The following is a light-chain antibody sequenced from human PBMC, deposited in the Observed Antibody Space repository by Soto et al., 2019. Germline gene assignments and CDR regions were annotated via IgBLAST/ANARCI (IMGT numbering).Light chain of an antibody. J-gene: IGLJ1*01. CDR2: DVS. CDR1: SSDVGSYNV. V-gene: IGLV2-14*03. CDR3: SSYTRRSTYV. Sequence: QSVLTQPASVSGSPGQSITIPFSRTSSDVGSYNVVSWYQQHPGKAPKLVIYDVSNRPSGVSPRFSGAKSGNTASLTIAGLQAEDEADYYCSSYTRRSTYVFGTGTKVTVL.